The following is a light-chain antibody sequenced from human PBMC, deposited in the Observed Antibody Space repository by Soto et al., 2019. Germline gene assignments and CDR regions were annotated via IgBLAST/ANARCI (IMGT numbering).Light chain of an antibody. CDR1: SSDVGGYNY. CDR2: EVN. V-gene: IGLV2-14*01. J-gene: IGLJ1*01. Sequence: QSALTQPASVSASPGQSITISCTGTSSDVGGYNYVSWYQQHPGKAPKLIIYEVNNRPSGVSNRFSGSKSGNTASLTISGLQPEDEADYYCTSYTSRNTYFFGSGTKV. CDR3: TSYTSRNTYF.